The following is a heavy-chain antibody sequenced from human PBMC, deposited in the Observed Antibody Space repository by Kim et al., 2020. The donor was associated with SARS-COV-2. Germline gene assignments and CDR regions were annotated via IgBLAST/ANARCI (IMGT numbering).Heavy chain of an antibody. J-gene: IGHJ4*02. V-gene: IGHV4-31*03. Sequence: SETLSLTCTVSGGSISSGGYYWSWIRQHPGKGLEWIGYIYYSGSTYYNPSLKSRVTISVDTSKNQFSLKLSSVTAADTAVYYCARDGGDKYYFDYWGQGTLVTVSS. D-gene: IGHD3-16*01. CDR3: ARDGGDKYYFDY. CDR2: IYYSGST. CDR1: GGSISSGGYY.